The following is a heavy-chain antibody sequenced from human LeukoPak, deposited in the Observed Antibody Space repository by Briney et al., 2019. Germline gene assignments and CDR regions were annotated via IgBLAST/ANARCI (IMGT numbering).Heavy chain of an antibody. Sequence: PSETLSLTCAVYIESFSGYHWNWIRQTPGKGLEWIGEISDSGTTNINPSLRRRVSLSIDTSKNQFSLKLSSVTAADTAVYYCARAKSARLMVYADRTPYYYYYMDVWGKGTTVTVSS. CDR1: IESFSGYH. J-gene: IGHJ6*03. D-gene: IGHD2-8*01. CDR3: ARAKSARLMVYADRTPYYYYYMDV. V-gene: IGHV4-34*01. CDR2: ISDSGTT.